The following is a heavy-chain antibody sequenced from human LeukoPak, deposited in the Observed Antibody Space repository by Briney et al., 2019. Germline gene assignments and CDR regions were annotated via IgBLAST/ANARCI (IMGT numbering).Heavy chain of an antibody. V-gene: IGHV4-38-2*02. J-gene: IGHJ2*01. CDR3: ARVEVPRDINDWYFDL. CDR1: GYSIAHGFF. CDR2: LYHSGTT. D-gene: IGHD2-15*01. Sequence: PSETLSLTCTVSGYSIAHGFFWAWIRQPPGGGLEWIGSLYHSGTTYYNTSLKSRISSSVDTSKNQFSLKLRLVTAAHTAVYYCARVEVPRDINDWYFDLWGRGTLVTVSS.